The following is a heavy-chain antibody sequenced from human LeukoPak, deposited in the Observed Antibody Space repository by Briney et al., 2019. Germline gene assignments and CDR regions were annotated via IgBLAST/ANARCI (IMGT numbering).Heavy chain of an antibody. Sequence: SVKVSCKASGGTFSSYAISWVRQAPGQGLEWMGGIIPIFGTANYAQKFQGRVTMTEDTSTDTAYMELSSLRSEDTAVYYCATELFASDGSGRDAFDIWGQGTMVTVSS. CDR2: IIPIFGTA. CDR1: GGTFSSYA. V-gene: IGHV1-69*06. CDR3: ATELFASDGSGRDAFDI. D-gene: IGHD3-10*01. J-gene: IGHJ3*02.